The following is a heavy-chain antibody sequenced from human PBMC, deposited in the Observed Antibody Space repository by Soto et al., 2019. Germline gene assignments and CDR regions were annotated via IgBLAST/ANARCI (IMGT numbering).Heavy chain of an antibody. CDR2: RWYDGSNK. CDR3: ERDAGFSESYLDH. V-gene: IGHV3-33*01. D-gene: IGHD1-26*01. CDR1: GFTFSSYG. J-gene: IGHJ4*02. Sequence: GESLKISCAASGFTFSSYGMNWVRQAPGKGLEWVAVRWYDGSNKYYLDSVKGRLTISRDNSKNMLYLQMSRLRGEDPALYQCERDAGFSESYLDHWGKGTLVTVSS.